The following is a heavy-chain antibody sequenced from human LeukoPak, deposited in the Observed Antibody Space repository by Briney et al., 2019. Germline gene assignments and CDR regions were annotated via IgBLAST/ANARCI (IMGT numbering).Heavy chain of an antibody. V-gene: IGHV1-8*02. CDR1: GYTFTGYY. CDR3: ARVYYGVDV. J-gene: IGHJ6*02. CDR2: MNPNSGNT. Sequence: ASVKVSCKASGYTFTGYYMHWVRQAPGQGLEWMGWMNPNSGNTGYAQKFQGRVTMTRNTSISTAYMELSSLRSEDTAVYYCARVYYGVDVWGQGTTVTVSS.